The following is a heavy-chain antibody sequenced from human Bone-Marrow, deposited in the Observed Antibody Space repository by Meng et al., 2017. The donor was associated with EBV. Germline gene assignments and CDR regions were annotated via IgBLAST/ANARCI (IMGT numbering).Heavy chain of an antibody. J-gene: IGHJ4*02. CDR2: INVGNDIT. V-gene: IGHV1-3*01. D-gene: IGHD3-10*01. CDR1: GYTFTNHA. CDR3: ARDRFDSGSYYIDY. Sequence: VQFVQSGPEVKKPGASVKVSFKASGYTFTNHAMHWVRQAPGQRFEWMGWINVGNDITKYSQKFQGRVTITRDTSANTAYMDLSSLKSEDTAVYFCARDRFDSGSYYIDYWGQGTLVTVSS.